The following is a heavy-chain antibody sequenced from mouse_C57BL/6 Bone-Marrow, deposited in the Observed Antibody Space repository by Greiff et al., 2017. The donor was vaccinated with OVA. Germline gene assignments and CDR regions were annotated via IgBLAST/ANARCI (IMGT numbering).Heavy chain of an antibody. J-gene: IGHJ1*03. CDR1: GFTFSDYG. D-gene: IGHD1-1*01. V-gene: IGHV5-17*01. Sequence: EVHLVESGGGLVKPGGSLKLSCAASGFTFSDYGMHWVRQAPEKGLEWVAYISSGSSTIYYADTVKGRFTISRANAKNTLFLQMTSLRSEDTAMYYCARGTTVVYWYFDVWGTGTTVTVSS. CDR2: ISSGSSTI. CDR3: ARGTTVVYWYFDV.